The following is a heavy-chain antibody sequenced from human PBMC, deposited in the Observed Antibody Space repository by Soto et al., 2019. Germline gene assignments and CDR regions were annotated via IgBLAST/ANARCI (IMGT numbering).Heavy chain of an antibody. D-gene: IGHD2-21*01. V-gene: IGHV4-31*03. Sequence: SETLSLLSPVPGGSLSSGVYYGSWLRHLPGKGLEWIGYIYYTGKTYYNPALKSRLAMSVDTSKNQFSLKLSSVTAADSALYYCARVFAGSFDYWGQGTLVTVSS. J-gene: IGHJ4*02. CDR3: ARVFAGSFDY. CDR2: IYYTGKT. CDR1: GGSLSSGVYY.